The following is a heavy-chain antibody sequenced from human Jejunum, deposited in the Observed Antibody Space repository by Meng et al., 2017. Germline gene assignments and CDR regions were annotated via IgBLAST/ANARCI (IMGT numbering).Heavy chain of an antibody. CDR1: GGSFSGYY. CDR3: ARGLGFGWVVNTFDF. Sequence: GSLRLSFAVYGGSFSGYYWTWIRQPPGKGLEWFGEINDSGSTKYNPSLKSRVTISLDTSKKQISLKLSSVTAADTAVYYCARGLGFGWVVNTFDFWGQGTLVTVSS. CDR2: INDSGST. V-gene: IGHV4-34*01. D-gene: IGHD2-21*01. J-gene: IGHJ4*02.